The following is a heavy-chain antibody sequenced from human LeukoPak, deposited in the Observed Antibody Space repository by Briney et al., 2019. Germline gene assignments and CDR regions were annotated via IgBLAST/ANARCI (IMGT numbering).Heavy chain of an antibody. Sequence: SETLSLTCTVSGGSISSHYWSWIRQPPGKGLEWIGYIYYSGSTNYNPSLKSRVTISVDTSKNQFSLKLSSVTAADTAVYYCARDRSHYYYYGMDVWGQGTTVTVSS. CDR3: ARDRSHYYYYGMDV. J-gene: IGHJ6*02. V-gene: IGHV4-59*11. CDR2: IYYSGST. CDR1: GGSISSHY.